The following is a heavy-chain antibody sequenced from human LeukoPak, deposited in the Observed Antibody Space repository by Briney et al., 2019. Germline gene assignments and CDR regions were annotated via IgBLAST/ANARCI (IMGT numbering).Heavy chain of an antibody. CDR3: ARDHCSSTSCHV. V-gene: IGHV1-69*13. CDR1: GGTFSSYA. CDR2: IIPIFGTA. Sequence: SVKVSCKASGGTFSSYAISWVRQAPGQGLEWMGGIIPIFGTANYAQKFQGRVTITADESTSTAYMELSSLRSEDTAVYYCARDHCSSTSCHVWGQGTLVTVSS. J-gene: IGHJ4*02. D-gene: IGHD2-2*01.